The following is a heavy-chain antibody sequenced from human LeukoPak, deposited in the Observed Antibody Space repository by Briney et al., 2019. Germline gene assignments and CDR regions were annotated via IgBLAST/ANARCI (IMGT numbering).Heavy chain of an antibody. Sequence: GGSLRLSCVASGFTFSNYWMHWVRQAPGKGLVWVSRINTVGSTTTYADSVKGRFTIPRANAKNTLYLQMNSLRAEETAVYFCARAADYYASGIFYWGQGTLVTVSS. CDR3: ARAADYYASGIFY. D-gene: IGHD3-10*01. V-gene: IGHV3-74*01. CDR2: INTVGSTT. J-gene: IGHJ4*02. CDR1: GFTFSNYW.